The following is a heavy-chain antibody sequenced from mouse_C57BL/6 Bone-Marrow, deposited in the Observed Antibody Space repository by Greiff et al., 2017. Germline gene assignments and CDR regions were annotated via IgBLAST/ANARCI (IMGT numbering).Heavy chain of an antibody. D-gene: IGHD1-1*01. J-gene: IGHJ4*01. Sequence: DVKLVESGPELVKPGASVKISCKASGYTFTDYYMNWVKQSHGKSLEWIGDINPNNGGTSYNQKFKGKATLTVDKSSSTAYMELRSLTSEDSAVYYCARWGTVVAPYYAMDYWGQGTSVTVSS. CDR3: ARWGTVVAPYYAMDY. CDR2: INPNNGGT. V-gene: IGHV1-26*01. CDR1: GYTFTDYY.